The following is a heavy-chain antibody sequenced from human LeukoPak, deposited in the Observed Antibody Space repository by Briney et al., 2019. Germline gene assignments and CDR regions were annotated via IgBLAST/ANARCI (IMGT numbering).Heavy chain of an antibody. V-gene: IGHV1-24*01. CDR3: ATAFSHLELRDY. D-gene: IGHD1-7*01. CDR2: FDPEDGET. Sequence: ASVKVSCKVSGYTLTELSMHWLRQAPGKGLEWMGGFDPEDGETIYAQKFQGRVTMTEDTSTDTAYMELSSLRSEDTAVYYCATAFSHLELRDYWGQGTLVTVSS. CDR1: GYTLTELS. J-gene: IGHJ4*02.